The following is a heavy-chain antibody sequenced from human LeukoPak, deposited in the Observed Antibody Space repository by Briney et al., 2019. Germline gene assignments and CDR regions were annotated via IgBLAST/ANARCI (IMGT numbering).Heavy chain of an antibody. CDR3: ARDGYNYYYFDY. Sequence: GGSLRLSCAASGFTFSSYEMNWVRQAPGKGLEWVSYISSGGSTIYYADSVKGRFTISRGNAENSLYLQMDSLKDEDTAIYYCARDGYNYYYFDYWGQGTLVTVSS. CDR2: ISSGGSTI. J-gene: IGHJ4*02. V-gene: IGHV3-48*03. D-gene: IGHD5-24*01. CDR1: GFTFSSYE.